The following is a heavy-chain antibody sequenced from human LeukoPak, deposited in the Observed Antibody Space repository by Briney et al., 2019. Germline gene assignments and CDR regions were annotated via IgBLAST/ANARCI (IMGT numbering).Heavy chain of an antibody. CDR1: GYTFTSYD. D-gene: IGHD3-22*01. J-gene: IGHJ5*02. Sequence: ASVKVSCKASGYTFTSYDINWVRQATGQGLEWMGWMNPNSGNTGYAQKFQGRVTMTRNTSISTAYMELRSLRSDDTAVYYCARQYYYDSSGFPWGQGTLVTVSS. CDR2: MNPNSGNT. CDR3: ARQYYYDSSGFP. V-gene: IGHV1-8*01.